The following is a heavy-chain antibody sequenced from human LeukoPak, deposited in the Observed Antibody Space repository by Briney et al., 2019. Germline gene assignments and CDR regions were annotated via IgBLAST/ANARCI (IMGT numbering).Heavy chain of an antibody. CDR3: ARDSSSWYGYYYYMDV. D-gene: IGHD6-13*01. Sequence: PGGSLRLSCAASGFTFSSYSMNWVRQAPGKGLEWVSSITRSNYIYYADSVKGRFTISRDNAKNSLYLQMNSLRAEDTAVYYCARDSSSWYGYYYYMDVWGKGTTVTVSS. V-gene: IGHV3-21*01. CDR2: ITRSNYI. CDR1: GFTFSSYS. J-gene: IGHJ6*03.